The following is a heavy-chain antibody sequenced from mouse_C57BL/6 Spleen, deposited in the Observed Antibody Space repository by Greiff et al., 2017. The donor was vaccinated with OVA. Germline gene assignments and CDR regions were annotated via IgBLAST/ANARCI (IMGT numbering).Heavy chain of an antibody. CDR2: IHPNSGST. CDR1: GYTFTSYW. J-gene: IGHJ4*01. V-gene: IGHV1-64*01. CDR3: ARAWEGYAMDY. D-gene: IGHD4-1*01. Sequence: VQLQQPGAELVKPGASVKLSCKASGYTFTSYWMHWVKQRPGQGLEWIGMIHPNSGSTNYNEKFKSKATLTVDKSSSTAYMQLSSLTSEDSAVYYCARAWEGYAMDYWGQGTSVTVSS.